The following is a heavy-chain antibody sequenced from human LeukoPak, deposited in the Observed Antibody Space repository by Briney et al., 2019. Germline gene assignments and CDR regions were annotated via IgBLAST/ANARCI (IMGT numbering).Heavy chain of an antibody. CDR2: IYYSGST. CDR1: GGSISSYY. D-gene: IGHD1-26*01. Sequence: SETLSLTCTVSGGSISSYYWNWIRQPPGKGLEWIGNIYYSGSTNYNPSLKSRVTISVDTSKSQFSLKLSSVTAADTAVYYCARDRVGATLGYYYYMDVWGKGTTVTVSS. J-gene: IGHJ6*03. CDR3: ARDRVGATLGYYYYMDV. V-gene: IGHV4-59*01.